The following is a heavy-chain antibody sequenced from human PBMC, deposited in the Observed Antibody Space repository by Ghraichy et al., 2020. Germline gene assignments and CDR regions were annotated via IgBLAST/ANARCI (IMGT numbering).Heavy chain of an antibody. CDR1: GFTFNNYA. V-gene: IGHV3-23*01. CDR2: ISGSAFST. D-gene: IGHD1-26*01. J-gene: IGHJ4*02. Sequence: GGYLRLSCAASGFTFNNYAMTWVRQAPGKGLEWVALISGSAFSTSYADSVKGRFTISRDNSKNTLHLQMTGLRADDTAVYYCATTGAVGGTTKTYYFDYWGQGTQVTVSS. CDR3: ATTGAVGGTTKTYYFDY.